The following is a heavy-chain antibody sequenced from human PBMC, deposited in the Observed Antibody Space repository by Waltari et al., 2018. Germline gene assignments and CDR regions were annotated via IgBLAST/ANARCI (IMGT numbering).Heavy chain of an antibody. D-gene: IGHD2-15*01. CDR1: GFSLNSSGVG. CDR3: AHRPGIGRILFYFDY. V-gene: IGHV2-5*01. J-gene: IGHJ4*02. CDR2: IYWNDDK. Sequence: QITLKESGPTLVKPTQTLTLTCTFSGFSLNSSGVGVGWIRQPPGKALEWLALIYWNDDKRYSPSLNSRLTITKDTSKNQLVLTMTIVDPVDTATYYCAHRPGIGRILFYFDYWGQGTLVTVSS.